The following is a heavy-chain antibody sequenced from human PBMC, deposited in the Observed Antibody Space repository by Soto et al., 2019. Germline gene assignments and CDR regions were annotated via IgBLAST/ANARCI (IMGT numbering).Heavy chain of an antibody. Sequence: EVQLLESGGGLVQPGGSLRLSCAASGFTFSSYAMSWVRQAPGKGLEWVSAISGSGGSTYYADSVKGRFTISRDNSKNTRYLQMNSLRAEDTAVYDCATGGDYRYPGYAFDIWGQGTMVTVSS. CDR1: GFTFSSYA. CDR2: ISGSGGST. J-gene: IGHJ3*02. CDR3: ATGGDYRYPGYAFDI. V-gene: IGHV3-23*01. D-gene: IGHD4-17*01.